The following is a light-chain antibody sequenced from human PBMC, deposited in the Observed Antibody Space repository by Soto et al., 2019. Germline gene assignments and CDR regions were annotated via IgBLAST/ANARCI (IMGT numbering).Light chain of an antibody. J-gene: IGKJ1*01. Sequence: EIVLTQSPGTLCLSPGERATLSCRASQSVTSNYLAWYQQRPGQAPRFLIYGASSRATGIPDRFGGSGSGTDFTLTISRLEPEDFAVYYCQQYGSSSWTFGQGTKVEI. CDR1: QSVTSNY. CDR3: QQYGSSSWT. CDR2: GAS. V-gene: IGKV3-20*01.